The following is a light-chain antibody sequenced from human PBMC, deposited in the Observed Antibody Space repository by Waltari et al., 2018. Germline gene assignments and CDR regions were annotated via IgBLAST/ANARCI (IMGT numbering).Light chain of an antibody. V-gene: IGKV3-20*01. CDR3: QQYGTSPQT. Sequence: EVVLKQSSGTLSLSPGERATLFCRASQRVSSNFLAWFQQKPGQAPRLLMYGASSRASGIPDRFSGSGSETDFTLTISRLESEDVAVYYCQQYGTSPQTFGQGTKVEI. CDR1: QRVSSNF. CDR2: GAS. J-gene: IGKJ1*01.